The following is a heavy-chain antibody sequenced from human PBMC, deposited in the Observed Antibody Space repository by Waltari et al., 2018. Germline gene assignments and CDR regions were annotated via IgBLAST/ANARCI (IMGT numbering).Heavy chain of an antibody. CDR1: GFTFSNYE. Sequence: EVQVVESGGGLVQPGGSLRLSCAASGFTFSNYEMNWVRQAPGKGLEWVSYISDSGSTVYYADSVKARFTISRDNAKNSLYLEMNSLRAEDTAVYYCARPSTEYYYYYYYMDVWGKGTTVTVS. CDR3: ARPSTEYYYYYYYMDV. V-gene: IGHV3-48*03. CDR2: ISDSGSTV. J-gene: IGHJ6*03.